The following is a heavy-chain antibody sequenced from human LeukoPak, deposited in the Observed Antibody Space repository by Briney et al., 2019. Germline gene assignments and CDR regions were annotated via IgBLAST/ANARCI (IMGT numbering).Heavy chain of an antibody. Sequence: GASVKVSCKASGYTFTDYYIHWRRQAPGQGLERMGWINPNSGGTNYAQKFQGRVTMTRDTSIATTYMDLSSLVSDDTAVYYCARGHDHTGYNYFDYWGQGTLVTVSS. V-gene: IGHV1-2*02. CDR3: ARGHDHTGYNYFDY. J-gene: IGHJ4*02. D-gene: IGHD3-9*01. CDR1: GYTFTDYY. CDR2: INPNSGGT.